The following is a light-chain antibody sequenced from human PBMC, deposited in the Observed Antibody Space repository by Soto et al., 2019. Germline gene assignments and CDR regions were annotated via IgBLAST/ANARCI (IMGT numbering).Light chain of an antibody. J-gene: IGKJ5*01. Sequence: EIVLTQSPATLSLYPGERATLSCRASQSVRSYLAWYQQKPGQAPRLLIYDASNRAPGIPARFSGSGSGTDFTLTISSLEPDDFAVYYCQQRSSWPRITFGQGTRLEIK. CDR3: QQRSSWPRIT. V-gene: IGKV3-11*01. CDR2: DAS. CDR1: QSVRSY.